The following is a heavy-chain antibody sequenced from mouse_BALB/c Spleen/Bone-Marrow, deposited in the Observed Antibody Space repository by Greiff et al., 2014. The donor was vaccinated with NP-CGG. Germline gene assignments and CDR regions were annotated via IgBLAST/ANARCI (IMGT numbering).Heavy chain of an antibody. V-gene: IGHV1-69*02. CDR3: ARDSITTVVATDY. CDR2: IDPSDSYT. J-gene: IGHJ2*01. Sequence: LVESGAELVKPGASVKLSCKASGYTFTSYWMHWAKQRPGQGLEWIGEIDPSDSYTNYNQKFKGKATLTVDKSSSTACMQLSSLTSENSAVYYCARDSITTVVATDYWGQGTTLTVSS. CDR1: GYTFTSYW. D-gene: IGHD1-1*01.